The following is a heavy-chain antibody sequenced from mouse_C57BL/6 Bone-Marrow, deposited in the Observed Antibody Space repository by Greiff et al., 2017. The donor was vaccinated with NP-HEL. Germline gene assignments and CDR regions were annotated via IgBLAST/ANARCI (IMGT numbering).Heavy chain of an antibody. D-gene: IGHD2-12*01. CDR2: IYPGSGNT. J-gene: IGHJ3*01. CDR1: GYTFTDYY. V-gene: IGHV1-76*01. Sequence: QVQLQQSGAELVRPGASVKLSCKASGYTFTDYYINWVKQRPGQGLEWIARIYPGSGNTYYTETFKGKATLTAEKSSSTAYMQLSSLTSEDSAVYVCARSLRRGRFAYWGQGTLVTVSA. CDR3: ARSLRRGRFAY.